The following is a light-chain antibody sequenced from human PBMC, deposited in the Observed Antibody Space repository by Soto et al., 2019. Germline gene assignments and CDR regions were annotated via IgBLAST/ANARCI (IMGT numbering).Light chain of an antibody. J-gene: IGKJ4*01. Sequence: EIVLTQSPGTLSLSPGERATLSCRASQSVSSSYLAWYQQRPGRAPRLLIYVASSRATGIPARVSGSGSGTDSALTVSRLEPEVFAVDYCEQYGSSPLTFGGGTKVVI. CDR1: QSVSSSY. CDR2: VAS. CDR3: EQYGSSPLT. V-gene: IGKV3-20*01.